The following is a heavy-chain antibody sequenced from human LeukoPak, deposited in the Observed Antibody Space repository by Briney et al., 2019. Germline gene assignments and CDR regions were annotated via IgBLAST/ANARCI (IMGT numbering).Heavy chain of an antibody. V-gene: IGHV3-74*01. CDR3: TTVKSMLPFD. J-gene: IGHJ4*02. D-gene: IGHD2/OR15-2a*01. Sequence: GGSLRLSCAASGLTFSSHWMHWVRQAPGKGLVWVSRITNDGSSTTYADSVKGRFSISRDNAKNTLYLQMNSLRVEDTAVYYCTTVKSMLPFDWGQGTLVTVSS. CDR2: ITNDGSST. CDR1: GLTFSSHW.